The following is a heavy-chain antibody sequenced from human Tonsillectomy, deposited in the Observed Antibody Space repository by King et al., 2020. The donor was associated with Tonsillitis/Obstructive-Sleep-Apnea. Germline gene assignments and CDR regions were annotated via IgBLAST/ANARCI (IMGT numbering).Heavy chain of an antibody. D-gene: IGHD6-13*01. CDR3: ARGPNSRSSWYNS. CDR2: INHSGST. J-gene: IGHJ5*02. V-gene: IGHV4-34*01. Sequence: VQLQQWGAGLLKPSETLSLTCAVYGGSFSGYYWSWIRQPPGKGLEWIGEINHSGSTNYNPSLKSRVTISVDTSKNQFSLKLSSVTAADTAVYYCARGPNSRSSWYNSWGQGTLVTVSS. CDR1: GGSFSGYY.